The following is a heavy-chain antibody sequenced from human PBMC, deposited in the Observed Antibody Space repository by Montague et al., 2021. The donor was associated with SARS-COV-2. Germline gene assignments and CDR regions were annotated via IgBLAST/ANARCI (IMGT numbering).Heavy chain of an antibody. CDR2: TYYRSKWYN. Sequence: CAISGDSVSSNIAAWNWIRQSPSRGLEWLGRTYYRSKWYNDYAVSVRSRIAISPDTSKNQFSLQLNSVTPEDTAVYYCASAFYGDHWAFDVWGQGTMVTVSS. D-gene: IGHD3-3*02. CDR1: GDSVSSNIAA. CDR3: ASAFYGDHWAFDV. J-gene: IGHJ3*01. V-gene: IGHV6-1*01.